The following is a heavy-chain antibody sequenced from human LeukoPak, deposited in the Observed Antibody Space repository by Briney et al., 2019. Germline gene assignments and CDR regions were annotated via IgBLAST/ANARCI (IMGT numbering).Heavy chain of an antibody. D-gene: IGHD5-18*01. CDR1: GGSISSSRHS. CDR2: ISYSGST. Sequence: PSETLSLTCTVSGGSISSSRHSWGWIRQPPGKGLEWIGTISYSGSTYYNPSLKSRVTISVDTSQNQFSLWLTSVTAADTAVYYCARVGFGGYSYGYVDFWGQGTLLTVSS. J-gene: IGHJ4*02. V-gene: IGHV4-39*01. CDR3: ARVGFGGYSYGYVDF.